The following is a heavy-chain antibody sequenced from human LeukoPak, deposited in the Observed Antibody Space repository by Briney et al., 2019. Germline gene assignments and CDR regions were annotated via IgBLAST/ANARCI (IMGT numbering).Heavy chain of an antibody. CDR2: VYSSGNT. V-gene: IGHV4-59*08. J-gene: IGHJ3*02. Sequence: SETLSLTCTVSGGSISGDHWNWIRQPPGKGLEWIGYVYSSGNTNYNPSLKSRVTISIDTSKNQFSLKLSSVTAADTAVYYCARRDDFGIWGQGTMVTVSS. CDR3: ARRDDFGI. CDR1: GGSISGDH.